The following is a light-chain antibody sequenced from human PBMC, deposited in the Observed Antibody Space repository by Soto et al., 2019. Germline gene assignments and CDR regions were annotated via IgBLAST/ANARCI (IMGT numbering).Light chain of an antibody. CDR2: DVS. J-gene: IGLJ1*01. V-gene: IGLV2-14*03. Sequence: QSALTQPASVSGSPGQSITISCTGTSSDVGAYTFVSWYQQHPDKVPKLMIFDVSRRPSGVSDRFSGSKSGNTASLIISGLQPEDEADYYCSSYTSSSTHVFGSGTKLTVL. CDR1: SSDVGAYTF. CDR3: SSYTSSSTHV.